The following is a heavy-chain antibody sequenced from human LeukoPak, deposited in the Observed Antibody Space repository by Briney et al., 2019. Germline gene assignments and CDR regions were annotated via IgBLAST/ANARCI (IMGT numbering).Heavy chain of an antibody. CDR3: ATDNSARAY. CDR2: IKSKADGGTT. V-gene: IGHV3-15*01. Sequence: GGSLRLSCEASGFTFANGWMSWVRQAPGKGLEWIGRIKSKADGGTTDYAAVIKDRFSISRDDSKNTLYLQMNSLKTEDTGIYYCATDNSARAYWGQGALVTVSS. CDR1: GFTFANGW. J-gene: IGHJ4*02.